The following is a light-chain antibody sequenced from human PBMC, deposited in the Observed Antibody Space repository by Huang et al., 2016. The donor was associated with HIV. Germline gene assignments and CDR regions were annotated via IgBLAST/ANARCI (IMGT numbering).Light chain of an antibody. V-gene: IGKV3-20*01. CDR3: HHYGATQWA. CDR2: DAS. J-gene: IGKJ1*01. Sequence: ELVLTQSPGTLSSSPGGAAVISCRASQSLDKGFLAWYRQKPGQAPELPIFDASKRPSDIPDRFVGGGSGTDFSITINGLDPEDFAFYFCHHYGATQWAFGRGTRVEMK. CDR1: QSLDKGF.